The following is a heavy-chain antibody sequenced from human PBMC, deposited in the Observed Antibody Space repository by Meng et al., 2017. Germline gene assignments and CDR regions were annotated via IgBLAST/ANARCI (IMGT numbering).Heavy chain of an antibody. V-gene: IGHV1-2*06. CDR2: INPNSGGT. CDR3: AREAITNYDILTGYPDY. CDR1: GYTFTGYY. Sequence: QGQLVQSGAEVKKPGASGKVSGKASGYTFTGYYMHWVRQAPGQGLEWMGRINPNSGGTNYAQKFQGRVTMTRDTSISTAYMELSRLRSDDTAVYYCAREAITNYDILTGYPDYWGQGTLVTVSS. J-gene: IGHJ4*02. D-gene: IGHD3-9*01.